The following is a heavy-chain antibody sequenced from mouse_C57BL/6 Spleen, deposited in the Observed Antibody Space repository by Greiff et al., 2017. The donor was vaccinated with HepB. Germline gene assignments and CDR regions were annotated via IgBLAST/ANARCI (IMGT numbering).Heavy chain of an antibody. CDR3: AGYYYGRGDYFDY. CDR1: GYTFTSYW. Sequence: VQLQQPGAELVRPGTSVKLSCKASGYTFTSYWMHWVKQRPGQGLEWIGVIDPSDSYTNYNQKFKGKATLTVDTSSSTAYMQLSSLTSEDSAVYYCAGYYYGRGDYFDYWGQGTTLTVTS. J-gene: IGHJ2*01. V-gene: IGHV1-59*01. D-gene: IGHD1-1*01. CDR2: IDPSDSYT.